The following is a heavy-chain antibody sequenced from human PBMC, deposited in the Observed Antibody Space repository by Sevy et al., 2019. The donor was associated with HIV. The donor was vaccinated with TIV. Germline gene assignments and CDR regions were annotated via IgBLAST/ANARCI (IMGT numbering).Heavy chain of an antibody. D-gene: IGHD3-9*01. V-gene: IGHV3-23*01. Sequence: GGSLRLSCSGSGISISAYAMTWVRQTPGKGLEWVSGISAAGYSTYYADSVQGRFSISRDNAKNTFYLQMNSLRADDTAMDYCATVAYNDFLTGDPLHFHYWGQGSMVTVSS. J-gene: IGHJ4*02. CDR1: GISISAYA. CDR3: ATVAYNDFLTGDPLHFHY. CDR2: ISAAGYST.